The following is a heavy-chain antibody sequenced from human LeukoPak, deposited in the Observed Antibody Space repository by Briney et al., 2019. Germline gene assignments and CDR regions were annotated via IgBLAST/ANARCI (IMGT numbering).Heavy chain of an antibody. CDR3: VGVGWNKFTY. V-gene: IGHV4-59*01. CDR1: GGSISSYY. CDR2: IFFSGST. J-gene: IGHJ4*02. Sequence: SETLSLTCTVSGGSISSYYWSWIRQPPGKGLEWIGFIFFSGSTTSNPSLTSRVTISVDTSQNQCFLQMSSVTAPDTALSFCVGVGWNKFTYGGERTLVTVSS. D-gene: IGHD1-1*01.